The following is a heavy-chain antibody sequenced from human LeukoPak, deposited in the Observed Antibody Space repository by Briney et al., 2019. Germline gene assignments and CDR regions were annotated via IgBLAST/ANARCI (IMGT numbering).Heavy chain of an antibody. CDR2: ITSSSSY. CDR3: ARDPDPHDYGDYEEGFWFYYAMDV. Sequence: GGSVRLCCGACEFTLSTYIMNWVRQAPGKGLEWVSSITSSSSYYADSVKGRFTISRDNAKNSLILQMNSLRAEDTAVYFCARDPDPHDYGDYEEGFWFYYAMDVWGKGATVTVSS. D-gene: IGHD4-17*01. V-gene: IGHV3-21*01. J-gene: IGHJ6*04. CDR1: EFTLSTYI.